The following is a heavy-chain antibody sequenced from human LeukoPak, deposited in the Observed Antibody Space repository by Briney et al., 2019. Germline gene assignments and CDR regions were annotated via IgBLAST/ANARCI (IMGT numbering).Heavy chain of an antibody. CDR3: ARDRSSSWYRDAFDI. J-gene: IGHJ3*02. D-gene: IGHD6-13*01. V-gene: IGHV3-53*01. CDR1: GFTVSSNY. CDR2: IYSGGST. Sequence: GGSLRLSCAASGFTVSSNYMSWVRQAPGKGLEWVSVIYSGGSTYYADSVQCRFTSSRDNSKITLYLQMNSLRAEDTAVYYCARDRSSSWYRDAFDIWGQGTMVTVSS.